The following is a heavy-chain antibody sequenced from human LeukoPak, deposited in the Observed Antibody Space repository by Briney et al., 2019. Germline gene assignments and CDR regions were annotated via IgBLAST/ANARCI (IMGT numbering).Heavy chain of an antibody. CDR1: GFTFSNAW. J-gene: IGHJ4*02. CDR3: TTERWQLWRYYFDY. V-gene: IGHV3-15*01. CDR2: IKSKTDGGTT. Sequence: GGSLRLSCAASGFTFSNAWMSWVRQAPGKGPEWVGRIKSKTDGGTTDYAAPVKGRFTISRDDSKNTLYLQMNSLKTEDTAVYYCTTERWQLWRYYFDYWGQGTLVTVSS. D-gene: IGHD5-18*01.